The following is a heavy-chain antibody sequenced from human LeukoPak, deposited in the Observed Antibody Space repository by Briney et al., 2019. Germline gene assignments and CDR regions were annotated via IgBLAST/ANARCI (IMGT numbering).Heavy chain of an antibody. V-gene: IGHV3-33*01. CDR1: GFTFSSYG. J-gene: IGHJ6*02. CDR3: AREDSLCMDV. CDR2: IWYDGSNK. Sequence: GGSLRLSCAASGFTFSSYGMHWVRRAPGKGLEWVAVIWYDGSNKYNADSVKGRFTISRDNSKNTLYLQMNSLRAEDTAVYYCAREDSLCMDVWGQGTTVTVSS. D-gene: IGHD2-15*01.